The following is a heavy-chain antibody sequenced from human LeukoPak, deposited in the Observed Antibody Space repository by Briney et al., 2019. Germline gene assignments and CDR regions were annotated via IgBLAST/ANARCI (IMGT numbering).Heavy chain of an antibody. CDR2: IFGADKNTT. Sequence: GGSLRLSCAASGFPFSSYAMNWVRQAPGKGLEWVSIIFGADKNTTYYADSVKGRFTVSRDNSKNTLDLQMTDLRLEDTAIYYCAKRNTMVRGGPCFDYWGQGILVAVSS. D-gene: IGHD3-10*01. CDR1: GFPFSSYA. CDR3: AKRNTMVRGGPCFDY. J-gene: IGHJ4*02. V-gene: IGHV3-23*01.